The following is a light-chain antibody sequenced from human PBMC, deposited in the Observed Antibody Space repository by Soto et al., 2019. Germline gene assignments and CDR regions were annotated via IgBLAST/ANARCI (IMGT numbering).Light chain of an antibody. CDR3: QSYDSSLSAHV. Sequence: QSVLTQPPSMSGAPGQTVTISCTGSSSNIGARYDVHWYQQLPGTAPKLLIYGNSNRPSGVPDRFSGSKSGTSASLAITGLQAEDEADYYCQSYDSSLSAHVFGTGTKVTVL. CDR2: GNS. V-gene: IGLV1-40*01. J-gene: IGLJ1*01. CDR1: SSNIGARYD.